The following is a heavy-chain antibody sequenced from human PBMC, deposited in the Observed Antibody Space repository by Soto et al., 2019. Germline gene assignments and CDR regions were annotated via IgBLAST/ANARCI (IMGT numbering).Heavy chain of an antibody. CDR2: FDPEDGET. V-gene: IGHV1-24*01. D-gene: IGHD2-15*01. Sequence: ASVKVSCKVSGYTLTELSMHWVRQAPGKGLEWMGGFDPEDGETIYAQKFQGRVTMTEDTSTDTAYMELSSLRSEDTAVYYCATAFYVGYCRGGSCYSANWFDPWGQGTLVTVSS. CDR3: ATAFYVGYCRGGSCYSANWFDP. J-gene: IGHJ5*02. CDR1: GYTLTELS.